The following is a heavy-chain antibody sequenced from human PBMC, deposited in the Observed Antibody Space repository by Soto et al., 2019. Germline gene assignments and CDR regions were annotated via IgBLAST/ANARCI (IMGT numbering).Heavy chain of an antibody. CDR2: SNHSEST. J-gene: IGHJ6*02. V-gene: IGHV4-34*01. CDR3: ARGGRQQQYGMDV. CDR1: GGSFSGYY. D-gene: IGHD6-13*01. Sequence: PSETLSLTCAVYGGSFSGYYWSWIRQPPGKGLECIGESNHSESTNYNPSLKTRVTISVHTSKNQCSLKLSAVTAADTAVYYCARGGRQQQYGMDVWGQGTTVTVSS.